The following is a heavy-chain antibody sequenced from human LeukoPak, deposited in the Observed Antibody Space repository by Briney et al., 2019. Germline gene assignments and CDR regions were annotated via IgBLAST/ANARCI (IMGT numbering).Heavy chain of an antibody. J-gene: IGHJ3*02. CDR2: ISSSSSTI. D-gene: IGHD1-1*01. CDR3: ARLAGTDAFDI. V-gene: IGHV3-48*04. CDR1: GFTFSSYS. Sequence: GGSLRLSCAASGFTFSSYSMNWVRQAPGKGLEWVSYISSSSSTIYYADSVKGRFTISRDNAKNSLYLQMNSLRAEDTAVYYRARLAGTDAFDIWGQGTMVTVSS.